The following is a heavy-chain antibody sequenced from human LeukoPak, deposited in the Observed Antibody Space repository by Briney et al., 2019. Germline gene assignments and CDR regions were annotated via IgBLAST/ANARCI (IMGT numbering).Heavy chain of an antibody. CDR1: GFTFSSYA. V-gene: IGHV3-30*04. D-gene: IGHD4-11*01. Sequence: GGSLRLSCAASGFTFSSYAMHWVRQAPGKGLEWVAVISYDGSDKYYADSVKGRFTISRDNSKNTLYLQMDSLRAEDTALYYCAREYSNYFDYWGQGTLVTVSS. CDR2: ISYDGSDK. CDR3: AREYSNYFDY. J-gene: IGHJ4*02.